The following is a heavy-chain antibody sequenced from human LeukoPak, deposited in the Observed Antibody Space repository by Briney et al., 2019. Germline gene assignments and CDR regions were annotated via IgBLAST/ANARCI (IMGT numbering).Heavy chain of an antibody. CDR1: GGSISSGSYY. CDR2: IYTSENT. D-gene: IGHD6-13*01. CDR3: ARTYYSSSWVPFDY. Sequence: SETLSLTCTVSGGSISSGSYYWSWIRQPAGKGLEWIGRIYTSENTNYNPSLKSRVTISVDTSKNQFSLKLSSVTAADTAVYYCARTYYSSSWVPFDYWGQGTLVTVSS. J-gene: IGHJ4*02. V-gene: IGHV4-61*02.